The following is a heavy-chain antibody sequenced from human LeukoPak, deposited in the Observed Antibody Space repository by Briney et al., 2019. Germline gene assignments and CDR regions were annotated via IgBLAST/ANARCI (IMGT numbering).Heavy chain of an antibody. V-gene: IGHV4-34*01. CDR2: VNQSGST. D-gene: IGHD5-18*01. CDR1: GGSFSGYY. CDR3: ARGGSPGYTYGYNFDYYMDV. Sequence: PSETLSLTCAVYGGSFSGYYWSWIRQSPGKGLEWIGEVNQSGSTKYNPSLKSRVTISLDTSKTQFSMKLTSVTAADTAVYYCARGGSPGYTYGYNFDYYMDVWGKGTTVTVSS. J-gene: IGHJ6*03.